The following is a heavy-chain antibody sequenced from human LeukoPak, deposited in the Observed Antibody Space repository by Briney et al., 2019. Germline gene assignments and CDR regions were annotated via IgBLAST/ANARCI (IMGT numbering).Heavy chain of an antibody. V-gene: IGHV3-48*02. CDR3: ARHDYGGNSGDN. CDR1: GFTFSTYG. D-gene: IGHD4-23*01. CDR2: IGTSSSTI. Sequence: GGSLRLSCAASGFTFSTYGMNWVRQAPGKGLEGVSYIGTSSSTIYYADPVKGRFTIYRDNAKNSLYLQMHSLTDEDTAVYYCARHDYGGNSGDNWGKGTLVSVSS. J-gene: IGHJ4*02.